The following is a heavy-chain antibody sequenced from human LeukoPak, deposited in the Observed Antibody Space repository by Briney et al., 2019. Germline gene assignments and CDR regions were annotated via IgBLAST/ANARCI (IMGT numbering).Heavy chain of an antibody. CDR2: ISSSSSYI. CDR3: ARDHFGWFDP. CDR1: GFTFSSYA. Sequence: PGGSLRLSCAASGFTFSSYAMSWVRQAPGKGLEWVSSISSSSSYIYYADSVKGRFTISRDNAKNSLYLQMNSLRAEDTAVYYCARDHFGWFDPWGQGTLVTVSS. V-gene: IGHV3-21*01. J-gene: IGHJ5*02. D-gene: IGHD3-10*01.